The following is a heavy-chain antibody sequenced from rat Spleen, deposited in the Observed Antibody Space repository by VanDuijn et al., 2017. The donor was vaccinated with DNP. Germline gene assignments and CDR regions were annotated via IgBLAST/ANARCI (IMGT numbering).Heavy chain of an antibody. CDR2: ISSGGTS. Sequence: QVQLKESGPGLVQPSETLSLTCTVSGFSLTKFGISWVRQSPGKGLEWIVAISSGGTSYYNPALTSRLSISRDTSKSQVFLKMNSLLTEDTAIYFCTRDVPNYLDYWGQGVMVTVSS. J-gene: IGHJ2*01. CDR3: TRDVPNYLDY. CDR1: GFSLTKFG. V-gene: IGHV2-4*01.